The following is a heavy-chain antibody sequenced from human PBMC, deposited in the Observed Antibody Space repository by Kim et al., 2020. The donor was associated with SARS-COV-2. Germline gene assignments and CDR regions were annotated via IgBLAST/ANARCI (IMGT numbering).Heavy chain of an antibody. V-gene: IGHV4-34*01. J-gene: IGHJ5*02. CDR2: INHSGST. CDR1: GGSFSGYY. Sequence: SETLSLTCAVYGGSFSGYYWSWIRQPPGKGLEWIGEINHSGSTNYNPSLKSRVTISVDTSKNQFSLKLSSVTAADTAVYYCARGPHILVVPASNTNWFDP. D-gene: IGHD2-2*01. CDR3: ARGPHILVVPASNTNWFDP.